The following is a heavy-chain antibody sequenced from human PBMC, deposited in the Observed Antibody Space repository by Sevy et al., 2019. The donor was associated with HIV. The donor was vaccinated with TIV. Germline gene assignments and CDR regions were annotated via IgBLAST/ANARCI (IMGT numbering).Heavy chain of an antibody. CDR1: GFTVSSNY. Sequence: GGSLRLSCAASGFTVSSNYMTWVRQAPGKGLEGVSVIYSEGTTYHADSVKDRFTISRDNSKNTLYLQMNSLSAEDTAVYYCARGKSGYGYGLNSWGQGTLVTVSS. D-gene: IGHD5-18*01. CDR2: IYSEGTT. V-gene: IGHV3-66*01. J-gene: IGHJ4*02. CDR3: ARGKSGYGYGLNS.